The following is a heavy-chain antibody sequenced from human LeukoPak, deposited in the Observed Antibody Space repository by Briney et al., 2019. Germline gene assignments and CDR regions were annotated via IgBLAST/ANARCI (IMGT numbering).Heavy chain of an antibody. V-gene: IGHV4-59*01. CDR3: ARFGGLYSSSWQDYYYYYMDV. D-gene: IGHD6-13*01. CDR2: IYYSGST. Sequence: SETLSLTCTVSGGSISSYYWSWIRQPPGKGLEGIGYIYYSGSTNYNPSLKSRVTISVDTSKNQFSLKLSSVTAADTAVYYCARFGGLYSSSWQDYYYYYMDVWGKGTTVTVSS. J-gene: IGHJ6*03. CDR1: GGSISSYY.